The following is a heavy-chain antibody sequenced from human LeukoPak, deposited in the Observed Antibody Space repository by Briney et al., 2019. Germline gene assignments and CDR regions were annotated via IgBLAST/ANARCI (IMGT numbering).Heavy chain of an antibody. J-gene: IGHJ6*02. Sequence: GGSLRLSCAASGFTFSSYSMNWVRQAPGKGLEWVSSISSSSSYIYYADSVKGRFTISRDNAKNSLYLQMNSLRAEDTAVYYCARDSSGWYVGDYYYYYGMDVWGQGTTVTVSS. CDR1: GFTFSSYS. D-gene: IGHD6-19*01. CDR3: ARDSSGWYVGDYYYYYGMDV. V-gene: IGHV3-21*01. CDR2: ISSSSSYI.